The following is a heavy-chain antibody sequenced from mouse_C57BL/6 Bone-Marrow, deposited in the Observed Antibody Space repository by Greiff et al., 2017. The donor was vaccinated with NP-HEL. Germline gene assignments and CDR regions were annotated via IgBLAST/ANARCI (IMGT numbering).Heavy chain of an antibody. CDR1: GYTFTSYW. CDR2: IDPSDSYT. J-gene: IGHJ2*01. D-gene: IGHD1-1*01. V-gene: IGHV1-50*01. Sequence: QVHVKQSGAELVKPGASVKLSCKASGYTFTSYWMQWVKQRPGQGLEWIGEIDPSDSYTNYNQKFKGKATLTVDTSSSTAYMQLSSLTSEDSAVYYCATGSSYGYFDYWGQGTTLTVSS. CDR3: ATGSSYGYFDY.